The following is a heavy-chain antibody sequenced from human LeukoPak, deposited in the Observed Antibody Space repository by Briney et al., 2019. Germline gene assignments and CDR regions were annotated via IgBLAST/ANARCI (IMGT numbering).Heavy chain of an antibody. J-gene: IGHJ6*03. Sequence: SETLSLTCTVSGGSISSSSYYWGWIRQPPGKGLEWIGSIYYSGSTYYNPSLKSRVTISVDTSKNQFSLKLSSVTAADTAVYYCARDDLFLEWLLPQSGYMDVWGKGTTVTVSS. D-gene: IGHD3-3*01. V-gene: IGHV4-39*07. CDR2: IYYSGST. CDR1: GGSISSSSYY. CDR3: ARDDLFLEWLLPQSGYMDV.